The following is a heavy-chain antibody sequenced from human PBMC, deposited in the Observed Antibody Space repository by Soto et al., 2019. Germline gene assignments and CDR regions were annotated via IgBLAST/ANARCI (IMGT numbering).Heavy chain of an antibody. J-gene: IGHJ4*02. D-gene: IGHD6-13*01. Sequence: QVQLVQSGAEVKKPGSSVKVSCKASGGTFSSYTISWVRQAPGQGLEWMGRIIPILGIANYAQKFQGRVTITAAKSTRTAYMELSSLRSEDTAVYYCARDLGDSSSLDYWGQGTLVTVSS. CDR2: IIPILGIA. CDR3: ARDLGDSSSLDY. V-gene: IGHV1-69*08. CDR1: GGTFSSYT.